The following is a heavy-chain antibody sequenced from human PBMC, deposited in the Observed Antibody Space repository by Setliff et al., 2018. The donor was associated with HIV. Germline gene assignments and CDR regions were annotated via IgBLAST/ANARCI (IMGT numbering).Heavy chain of an antibody. CDR2: IYTSGST. CDR1: GGSISSGSYY. J-gene: IGHJ4*02. V-gene: IGHV4-61*09. D-gene: IGHD3-22*01. Sequence: SETLSLTCTVSGGSISSGSYYWSWIRQPAGKGLEWIGHIYTSGSTNYNPSLKSRVTISVDTSKNQFSLRLNSVTAADTAVYYCVGYDRGGYYYGRGHWGQGTLVTVSS. CDR3: VGYDRGGYYYGRGH.